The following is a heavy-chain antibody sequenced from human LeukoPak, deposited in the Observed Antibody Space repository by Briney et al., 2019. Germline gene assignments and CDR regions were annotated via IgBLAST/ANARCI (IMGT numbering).Heavy chain of an antibody. J-gene: IGHJ6*02. CDR2: IIPIFGAA. V-gene: IGHV1-69*13. CDR1: GGTFSSYA. D-gene: IGHD3-10*01. CDR3: ARGVVRARYGMDV. Sequence: ASVKVSCKASGGTFSSYAISWVRQAPGQGLEWMGGIIPIFGAANYAQKFQGRVTITADESTSTAYMELSSLRSEDTAVYYCARGVVRARYGMDVWGQGTTVTVSS.